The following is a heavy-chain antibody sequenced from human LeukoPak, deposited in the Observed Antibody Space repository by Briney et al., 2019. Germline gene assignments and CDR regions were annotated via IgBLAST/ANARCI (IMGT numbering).Heavy chain of an antibody. CDR2: IFYSGST. CDR1: GGSISSSSYY. CDR3: VVLPFESSTYYHYYMRV. V-gene: IGHV4-39*01. D-gene: IGHD3-10*01. Sequence: SETLSLTCTVSGGSISSSSYYWGWIRQPPGKGLEWIGNIFYSGSTYYNASLKSRVSISVDTSKSQFSLKLSSVTAADTAVYYCVVLPFESSTYYHYYMRVWGKGTTVTVSS. J-gene: IGHJ6*03.